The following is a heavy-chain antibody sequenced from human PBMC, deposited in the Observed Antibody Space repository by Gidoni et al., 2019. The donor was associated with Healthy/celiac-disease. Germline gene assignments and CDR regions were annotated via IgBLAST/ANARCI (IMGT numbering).Heavy chain of an antibody. V-gene: IGHV4-34*01. CDR3: ARGPDVVPATIYYYYGMDV. D-gene: IGHD2-2*01. CDR2: INHSGST. Sequence: QVQLQQWGAGLLKPSETLSLTCAVYGGSFSGYYWSWIRQPPGKGLEWIGEINHSGSTNYNPSLKSRVTISVDTSKNQFSLKLSSVTAADTAVYYCARGPDVVPATIYYYYGMDVWGQGTTVTVSS. J-gene: IGHJ6*02. CDR1: GGSFSGYY.